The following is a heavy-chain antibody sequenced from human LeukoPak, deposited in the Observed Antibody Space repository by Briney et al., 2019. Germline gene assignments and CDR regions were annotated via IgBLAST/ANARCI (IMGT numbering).Heavy chain of an antibody. V-gene: IGHV3-74*01. CDR1: GNYW. Sequence: PGGSLRLSCVASGNYWMHWVRQAPGKGLVWVSHINSDGSWTGYADSVKGRFTISKDNAKNTVYLQMNSLRAEDTAVYYCVSFYETYWGRGTLVTVSS. D-gene: IGHD3-22*01. CDR3: VSFYETY. CDR2: INSDGSWT. J-gene: IGHJ4*02.